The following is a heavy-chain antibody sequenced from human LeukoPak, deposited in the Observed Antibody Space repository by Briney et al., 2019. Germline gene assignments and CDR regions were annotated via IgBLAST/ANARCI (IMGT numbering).Heavy chain of an antibody. V-gene: IGHV1-24*01. CDR3: ATILPYYYDSSGYFF. Sequence: GASVKVSCKVSGYTLTELSMHWVRQAPGKGLGWMGGFDPEDGETIYAQKFQGRVTMTEDTSTDTAYMELSSLRSEDTAVYYCATILPYYYDSSGYFFWGQGTLVTVSS. CDR1: GYTLTELS. D-gene: IGHD3-22*01. J-gene: IGHJ4*02. CDR2: FDPEDGET.